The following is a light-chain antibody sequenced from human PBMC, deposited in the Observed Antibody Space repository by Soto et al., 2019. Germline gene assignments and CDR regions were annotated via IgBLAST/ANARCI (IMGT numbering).Light chain of an antibody. V-gene: IGKV3-20*01. J-gene: IGKJ2*01. CDR3: QQYGSSFRYT. CDR2: AGS. Sequence: VLTQSPGTLSLSPGERATLSCRASQTISSSYLTWYQHKPGQAPRLLIYAGSSRATGIPDRFSGSGSGTDFTLTISRLETEAFAVYYCQQYGSSFRYTFGQGTKLEIK. CDR1: QTISSSY.